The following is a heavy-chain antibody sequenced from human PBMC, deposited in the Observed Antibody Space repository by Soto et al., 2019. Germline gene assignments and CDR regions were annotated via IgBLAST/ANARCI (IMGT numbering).Heavy chain of an antibody. V-gene: IGHV3-23*01. CDR3: ARDERIAVAGTDY. Sequence: EVQLLESGGGLVQPGGSLRLSCAASGFTFSNYAMTWFRQVAGKGLEWVSSISGPGGSTYYADSVKGRFTISRDNSKSTVYLEMNSLIDEDTALYYCARDERIAVAGTDYGGQGTLVTVTS. CDR2: ISGPGGST. D-gene: IGHD6-19*01. J-gene: IGHJ4*02. CDR1: GFTFSNYA.